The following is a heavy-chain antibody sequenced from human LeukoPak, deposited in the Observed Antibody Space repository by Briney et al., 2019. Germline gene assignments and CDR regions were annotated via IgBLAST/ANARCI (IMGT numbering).Heavy chain of an antibody. Sequence: SETLSLTCAVSGDSSSSNYWWSWVRQSPGKGLEWIGEILQSGSTNYNPSLRSRVTISIDKSKDQFSLNLSSVTAADTAVYYCARDRDPVARDVWGKGTTVTVSS. V-gene: IGHV4-4*02. CDR1: GDSSSSNYW. D-gene: IGHD6-19*01. J-gene: IGHJ6*04. CDR2: ILQSGST. CDR3: ARDRDPVARDV.